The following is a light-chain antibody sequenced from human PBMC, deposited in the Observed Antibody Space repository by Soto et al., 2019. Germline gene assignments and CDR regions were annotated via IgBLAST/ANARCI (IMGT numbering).Light chain of an antibody. V-gene: IGKV3-20*01. CDR2: DAS. Sequence: IVLKQSPAALSLSPGERATLSCRASQSVSSYLAWYQQKPGQAPRLLIYDASNRATGIPARFSGSGSGTDFTLTISRLDPEDFAVYFCQQYGSSPRTFGQGTKVDIK. J-gene: IGKJ1*01. CDR3: QQYGSSPRT. CDR1: QSVSSY.